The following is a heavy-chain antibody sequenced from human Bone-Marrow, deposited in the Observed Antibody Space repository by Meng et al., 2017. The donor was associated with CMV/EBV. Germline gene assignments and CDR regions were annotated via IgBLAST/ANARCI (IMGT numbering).Heavy chain of an antibody. CDR3: ARPRSGFVVVPSAIEY. V-gene: IGHV3-30*04. CDR1: GFSFSGHA. Sequence: GESLKISCAASGFSFSGHAMHWVRQAPGRGLQWVALLSYDGSKTYLADFVQGRFTISRDNSKNTLYLHMSGLRPDDTAVYFCARPRSGFVVVPSAIEYWGRGAQVPVSS. J-gene: IGHJ4*02. CDR2: LSYDGSKT. D-gene: IGHD2-15*01.